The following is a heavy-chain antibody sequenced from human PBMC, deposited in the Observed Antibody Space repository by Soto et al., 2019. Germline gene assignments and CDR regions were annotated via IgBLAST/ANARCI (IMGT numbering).Heavy chain of an antibody. D-gene: IGHD6-13*01. CDR2: ISYDGSNE. CDR3: ARDSSSSSWAYYYYGRDV. J-gene: IGHJ6*02. V-gene: IGHV3-30*03. Sequence: GGSLRLSCAASGFTFSSYGMHWVRQAPGKGLEWVAVISYDGSNEYYADSVKGRFTISRDNSKNTLYLQTNSLRAEDTAVYYCARDSSSSSWAYYYYGRDVWGQGTTVTVSS. CDR1: GFTFSSYG.